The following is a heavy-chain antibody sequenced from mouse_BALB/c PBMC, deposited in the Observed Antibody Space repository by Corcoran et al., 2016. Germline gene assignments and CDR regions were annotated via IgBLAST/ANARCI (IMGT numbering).Heavy chain of an antibody. V-gene: IGHV1-81*01. J-gene: IGHJ1*01. CDR2: IYPGSGST. Sequence: QVQLQQSGPELVKPGASVKVSCKASGYTFTGYVMSWVKQRTGQGLEWIGEIYPGSGSTYYNEKFKGKATLTADKSSNTAYMQLSSLTSEDSAVYFCATYWYFDVWGAGTTVTVSS. CDR1: GYTFTGYV. CDR3: ATYWYFDV.